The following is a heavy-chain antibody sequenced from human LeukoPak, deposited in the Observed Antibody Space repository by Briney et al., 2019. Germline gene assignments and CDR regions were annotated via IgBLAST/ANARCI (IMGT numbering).Heavy chain of an antibody. CDR2: IYYSGST. CDR3: AGDPRSSGYCSGGSCSDWFDP. J-gene: IGHJ5*02. V-gene: IGHV4-61*01. D-gene: IGHD2-15*01. CDR1: GGSVSRGSYY. Sequence: SETLSLTCTVSGGSVSRGSYYWSWIRQPPGKGLEWIGYIYYSGSTNYNPSLKSRVTISVDTSKNQFSLKLSSVTAADTAVYYCAGDPRSSGYCSGGSCSDWFDPWGQGTLVTVSS.